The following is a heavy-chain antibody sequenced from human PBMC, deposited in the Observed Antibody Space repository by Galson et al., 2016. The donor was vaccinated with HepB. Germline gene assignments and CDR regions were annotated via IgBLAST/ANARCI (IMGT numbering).Heavy chain of an antibody. D-gene: IGHD3-9*01. J-gene: IGHJ3*02. V-gene: IGHV1-18*01. CDR2: ISAYNGHT. CDR1: GYTLTTYG. CDR3: ARDRFSILTGSDLDI. Sequence: SVKVSCKASGYTLTTYGVSWVRQAPGQGLEWMGWISAYNGHTNYAQKLQGRVTMTTDTSTSTAYMELRSLKSDDTAVYYCARDRFSILTGSDLDIWGQGTMVTVSS.